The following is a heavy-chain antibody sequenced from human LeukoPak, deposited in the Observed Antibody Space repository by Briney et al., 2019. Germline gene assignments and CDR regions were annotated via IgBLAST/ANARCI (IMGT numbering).Heavy chain of an antibody. V-gene: IGHV4-59*08. CDR1: GGSIRSNY. D-gene: IGHD3-9*01. Sequence: PAETLSPTCTAPGGSIRSNYWTWIRQPPGKGLGWSGYIYYIGSTNYNPSLKSRVTISVDTSKNQFSLKLSSVTAADTAVYYCARSDYDILTGYYYFDYWGQGTLVTVSS. CDR2: IYYIGST. CDR3: ARSDYDILTGYYYFDY. J-gene: IGHJ4*02.